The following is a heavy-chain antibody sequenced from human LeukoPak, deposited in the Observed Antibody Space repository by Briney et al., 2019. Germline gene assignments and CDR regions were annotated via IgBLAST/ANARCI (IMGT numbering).Heavy chain of an antibody. CDR2: IYYSGST. CDR1: GGSISSYY. Sequence: SETLSLTCTVSGGSISSYYWSWIRQPPGKGLEWIGYIYYSGSTNYNPSLKSRVTISVDTSKNQFPLKLSSVTAADTAVYYCARGRRDGYKTIDYWGQGALVTVSS. D-gene: IGHD5-24*01. V-gene: IGHV4-59*12. CDR3: ARGRRDGYKTIDY. J-gene: IGHJ4*02.